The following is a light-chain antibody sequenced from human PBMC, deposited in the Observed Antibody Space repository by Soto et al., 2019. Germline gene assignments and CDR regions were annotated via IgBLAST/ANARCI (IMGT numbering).Light chain of an antibody. V-gene: IGKV1-17*01. CDR3: QQHNSYPLT. Sequence: DIRMTQSPASLSASVGDRVTITCRASQTISNYLNWYQQKPGAAPKLLIYSASTLQSGVPSRFSGSGSGTEFTLTISSLQPEDFATYYCQQHNSYPLTFGGGTKV. CDR1: QTISNY. J-gene: IGKJ4*01. CDR2: SAS.